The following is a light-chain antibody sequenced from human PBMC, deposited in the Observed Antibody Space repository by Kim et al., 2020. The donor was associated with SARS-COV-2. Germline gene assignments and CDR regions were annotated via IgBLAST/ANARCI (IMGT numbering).Light chain of an antibody. CDR3: ETWDSNIQV. V-gene: IGLV4-60*03. Sequence: SVKFTCPLRSGHSNYFIAWQQQRPGKTPRFLMKVEGSGSYNEGGGVPDRFSGSRSGADRYLIISNLHSEDEADYYCETWDSNIQVFGGGTQLTVL. CDR1: SGHSNYF. J-gene: IGLJ3*02. CDR2: VEGSGSY.